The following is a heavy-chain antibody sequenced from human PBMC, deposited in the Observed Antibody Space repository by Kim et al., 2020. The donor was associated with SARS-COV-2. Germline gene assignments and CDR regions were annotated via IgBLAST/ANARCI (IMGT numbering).Heavy chain of an antibody. CDR3: AKAWATYYYGSGSYY. V-gene: IGHV3-23*01. J-gene: IGHJ4*02. Sequence: ADSVKGRFSISRDNSQNTLYLQMNSLSAEDTAVYYCAKAWATYYYGSGSYYWGQGTLVTVSS. D-gene: IGHD3-10*01.